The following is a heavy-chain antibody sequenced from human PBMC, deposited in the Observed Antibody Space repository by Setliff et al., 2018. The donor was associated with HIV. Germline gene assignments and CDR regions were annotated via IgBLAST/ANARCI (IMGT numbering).Heavy chain of an antibody. D-gene: IGHD6-13*01. CDR1: GGSFSDYY. V-gene: IGHV4-34*01. J-gene: IGHJ4*02. CDR3: ARESPSSSWFYFDF. CDR2: INHRGST. Sequence: PSETLSLTCAVYGGSFSDYYWTWIRQSPGKGLEWIGEINHRGSTNYNPSLKSRVTVSVDTYKNQFSLKLGSVSAADTAVCYCARESPSSSWFYFDFWGQGTRVAVSS.